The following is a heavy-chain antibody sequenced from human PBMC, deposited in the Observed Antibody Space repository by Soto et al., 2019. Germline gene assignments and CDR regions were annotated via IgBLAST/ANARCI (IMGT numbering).Heavy chain of an antibody. J-gene: IGHJ3*02. Sequence: SETLSLTCTVSGGSISSYYWSWIRQPPGKGLEWIGYIYYSGSANYNPSLKSRVTISVDTSKNQFSLKLSSVTAADTAVYYCARDTQDDYGDYGGDAFDIWGQGTMVTVSS. V-gene: IGHV4-59*01. D-gene: IGHD4-17*01. CDR1: GGSISSYY. CDR3: ARDTQDDYGDYGGDAFDI. CDR2: IYYSGSA.